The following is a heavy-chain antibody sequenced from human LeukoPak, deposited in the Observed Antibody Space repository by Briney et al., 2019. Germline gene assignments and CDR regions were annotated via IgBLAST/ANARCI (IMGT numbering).Heavy chain of an antibody. V-gene: IGHV1-69*05. CDR3: AREIAVAHYYYGMDV. J-gene: IGHJ6*02. CDR2: IIPIFGTA. D-gene: IGHD6-19*01. CDR1: GGTFSSYA. Sequence: ASVKVSCKASGGTFSSYAISWVRQAPGQGLEWMGGIIPIFGTANYAQKFQGRVTITTDESTSTAYMELSSLRSEDTAVYYCAREIAVAHYYYGMDVWGQGTTVTVSS.